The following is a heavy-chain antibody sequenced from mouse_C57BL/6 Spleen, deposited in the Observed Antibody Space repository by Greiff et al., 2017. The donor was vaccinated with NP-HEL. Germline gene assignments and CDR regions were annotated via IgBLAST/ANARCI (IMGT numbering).Heavy chain of an antibody. V-gene: IGHV7-3*01. CDR1: GFTFTDYY. D-gene: IGHD1-1*02. Sequence: DVMLVESGGGLVQPGGSLSLSCAASGFTFTDYYMSWVRQPPGKALEWLGFIRNKANGYTTEYSASVKGRFTISRDNSQSILYLQMNALRAEDSANYCCARSGGNYPFAYWGQGTTLTVSS. CDR2: IRNKANGYTT. CDR3: ARSGGNYPFAY. J-gene: IGHJ2*01.